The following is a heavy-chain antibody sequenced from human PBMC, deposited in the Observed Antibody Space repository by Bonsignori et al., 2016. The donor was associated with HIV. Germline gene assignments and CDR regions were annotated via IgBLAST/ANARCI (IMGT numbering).Heavy chain of an antibody. CDR3: ARVRQKFTVGGTSYDF. Sequence: GGSLRLSCEASGFTFSSYTMHWVRQAPGKGLEWVAFLSYDGSNEFFADSVKGRFTISRDNSKRTLYLQMNSLRAEDTAVYYCARVRQKFTVGGTSYDFWGQGTLVTVSS. J-gene: IGHJ4*02. D-gene: IGHD1-26*01. V-gene: IGHV3-30-3*01. CDR2: LSYDGSNE. CDR1: GFTFSSYT.